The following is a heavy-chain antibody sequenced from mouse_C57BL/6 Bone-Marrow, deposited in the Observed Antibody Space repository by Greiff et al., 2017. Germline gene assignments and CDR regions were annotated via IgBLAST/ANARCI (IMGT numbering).Heavy chain of an antibody. CDR2: IDPSDSYT. Sequence: VQLQQPGAELVMPGASVKLSCKASGYTFTSYWMHWVKQRPGQGLEWIGEIDPSDSYTNYNQKFKGKSTLTVDKSSSTAYMQLSSLTSEDSTVYYCARSDYSAMDYWGQGTSVTVSS. CDR3: ARSDYSAMDY. V-gene: IGHV1-69*01. D-gene: IGHD2-12*01. J-gene: IGHJ4*01. CDR1: GYTFTSYW.